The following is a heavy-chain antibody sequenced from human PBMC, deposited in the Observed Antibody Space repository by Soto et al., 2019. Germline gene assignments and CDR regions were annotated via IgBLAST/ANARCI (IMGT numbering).Heavy chain of an antibody. CDR3: ARAQVMVVAGSALAY. CDR2: IAHGGTT. D-gene: IGHD6-19*01. Sequence: PSQSLSLTCTAPGCYISSGSYCGWIRQPRGKGPELMSRIAHGGTTFYNRSLKSRITIAVDTSRNQFSVSRRSVTAADTDVCYYARAQVMVVAGSALAYGGHGTLVPVTA. V-gene: IGHV4-38-2*02. J-gene: IGHJ4*01. CDR1: GCYISSGSY.